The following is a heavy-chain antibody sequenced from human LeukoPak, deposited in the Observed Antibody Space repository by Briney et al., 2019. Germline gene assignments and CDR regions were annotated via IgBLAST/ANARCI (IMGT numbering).Heavy chain of an antibody. J-gene: IGHJ3*02. V-gene: IGHV1-69*04. Sequence: ASVKVSCKASGGTFSSYAISWVRQAPGQGLEWMGRIIPILGIANYAQKFQGRVTITADKSTSTAYMELSSPRSEDTAVYYCAREGKDIVVVTAIGAFDIWGQGTMVTVSS. CDR3: AREGKDIVVVTAIGAFDI. D-gene: IGHD2-21*02. CDR2: IIPILGIA. CDR1: GGTFSSYA.